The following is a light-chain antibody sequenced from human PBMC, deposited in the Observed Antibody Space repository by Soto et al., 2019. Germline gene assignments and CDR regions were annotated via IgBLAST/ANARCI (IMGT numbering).Light chain of an antibody. V-gene: IGKV3-20*01. Sequence: EIVFAQSPGTPSLSPGGRAILSCRARQNIGSSSLAWFQQKPGQAPRLLIYDVSTRATAIPDRFSGSGSGTAFTLTISRLDPEDFAVYYCHQYGNSPTWTFGQGTKVDIK. CDR1: QNIGSSS. J-gene: IGKJ1*01. CDR2: DVS. CDR3: HQYGNSPTWT.